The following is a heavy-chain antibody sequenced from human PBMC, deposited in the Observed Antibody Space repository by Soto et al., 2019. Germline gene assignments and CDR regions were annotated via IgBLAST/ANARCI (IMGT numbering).Heavy chain of an antibody. CDR3: AREGGTIFGVVTAFDY. CDR2: IKQDGSEK. Sequence: PGGSLRLSCAASGFTFSSYWMSWVRQAPGKGLEWVANIKQDGSEKYYVDSVKGRFTISRDNAKNSLYLQMNSLRAEDTAVYYCAREGGTIFGVVTAFDYWGQGTLVTVSS. V-gene: IGHV3-7*05. D-gene: IGHD3-3*01. J-gene: IGHJ4*02. CDR1: GFTFSSYW.